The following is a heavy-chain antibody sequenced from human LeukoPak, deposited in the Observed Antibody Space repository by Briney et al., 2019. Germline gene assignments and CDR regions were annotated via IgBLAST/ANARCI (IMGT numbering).Heavy chain of an antibody. D-gene: IGHD2-2*01. CDR3: AKSDYQLLRGYYYYYMDV. Sequence: GGSLRLSCAASGFTFSSYWMHWVRQAPGKGLVWVSCIKSDGSNTRYADSVKGRFTISRDNAKNTLYLQMNSLRAEDTAVYYCAKSDYQLLRGYYYYYMDVWGKGTTVTVSS. V-gene: IGHV3-74*01. CDR2: IKSDGSNT. CDR1: GFTFSSYW. J-gene: IGHJ6*03.